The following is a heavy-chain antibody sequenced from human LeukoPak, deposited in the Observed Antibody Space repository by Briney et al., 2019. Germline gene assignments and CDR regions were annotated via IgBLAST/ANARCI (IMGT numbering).Heavy chain of an antibody. Sequence: GGSLRLSCAASGFTFSSYAMHWVRQAPGKGLEWVAVISYDGSNKYYADSVKGRFTISRDNSKNTLYLQMNSLRAEDTAVYYCAKVFSGIALDYWGQGTLVTVSS. D-gene: IGHD3-10*01. J-gene: IGHJ4*02. CDR3: AKVFSGIALDY. CDR1: GFTFSSYA. V-gene: IGHV3-30-3*01. CDR2: ISYDGSNK.